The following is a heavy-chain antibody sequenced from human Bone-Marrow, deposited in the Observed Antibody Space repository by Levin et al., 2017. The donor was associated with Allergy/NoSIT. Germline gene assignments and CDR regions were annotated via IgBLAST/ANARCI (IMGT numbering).Heavy chain of an antibody. CDR3: ARGAGDYPDY. Sequence: LSLTCAASGFTFSSYGMHWVRQAPGKGLEWVAVIWYDGSNKYYADSVKGRFTISRDNSKNTLYLQMNSLRAEDTAVYYCARGAGDYPDYWGQGTLVTVSS. V-gene: IGHV3-33*01. CDR1: GFTFSSYG. J-gene: IGHJ4*02. D-gene: IGHD4-17*01. CDR2: IWYDGSNK.